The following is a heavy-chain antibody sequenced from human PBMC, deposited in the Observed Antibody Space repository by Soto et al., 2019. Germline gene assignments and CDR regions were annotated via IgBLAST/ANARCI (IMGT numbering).Heavy chain of an antibody. J-gene: IGHJ5*02. CDR1: GFTFSSYG. V-gene: IGHV3-30*18. Sequence: HPGGSLRLSCAASGFTFSSYGMHWVRQAPGKGLEWVAVISYDGSNKYYADSVKGRFTISRDNSKNTLYLQMNSLRAEDTAVYYCAKDLTTVVTGNWFDPWGQGTLVTVSS. CDR2: ISYDGSNK. D-gene: IGHD4-17*01. CDR3: AKDLTTVVTGNWFDP.